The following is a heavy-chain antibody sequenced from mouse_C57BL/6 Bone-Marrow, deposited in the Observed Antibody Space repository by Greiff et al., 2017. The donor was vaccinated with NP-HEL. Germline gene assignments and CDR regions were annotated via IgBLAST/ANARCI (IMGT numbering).Heavy chain of an antibody. CDR3: AREGPCSSYWYFDV. D-gene: IGHD1-3*01. CDR2: INPNNGGT. J-gene: IGHJ1*03. CDR1: GYTFTDYN. V-gene: IGHV1-18*01. Sequence: EVQLQQSGPELVKPGASVKIPCKASGYTFTDYNMDWVKQSHGKSLEWIGDINPNNGGTIYNQKFKGKATLTVDKSSSTAYMELRSLTSEDTAVYYCAREGPCSSYWYFDVWGTGTTVTVSS.